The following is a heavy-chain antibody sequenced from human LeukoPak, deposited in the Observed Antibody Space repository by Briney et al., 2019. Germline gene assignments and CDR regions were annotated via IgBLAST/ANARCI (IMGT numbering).Heavy chain of an antibody. J-gene: IGHJ6*04. D-gene: IGHD3-10*01. CDR3: AKDGGYYYGSGSYPAHLPMDV. Sequence: GGSLSLSCAASGFTFSSYSMNWVRGAPGEGLEGVAYMRCCRSYKYYADSVKGRFTISRDNSKNTLYLQMNSLRAEDTAVYYCAKDGGYYYGSGSYPAHLPMDVWGKGTTVTVSS. CDR1: GFTFSSYS. V-gene: IGHV3-30*02. CDR2: MRCCRSYK.